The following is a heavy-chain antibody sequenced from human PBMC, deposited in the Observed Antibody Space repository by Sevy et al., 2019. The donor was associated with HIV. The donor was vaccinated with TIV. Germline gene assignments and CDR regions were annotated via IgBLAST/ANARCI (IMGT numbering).Heavy chain of an antibody. CDR3: ARDYYDSSGRGAFDI. CDR1: GYTFTSYY. CDR2: INPSGGST. V-gene: IGHV1-46*01. J-gene: IGHJ3*02. D-gene: IGHD3-22*01. Sequence: ASVKVSCKASGYTFTSYYMHWVRQAPGQGLEWMGIINPSGGSTSYAQKFQGRVTMTRDTSTSTVYMELSSLRSEDTAEYYCARDYYDSSGRGAFDIWGQGTMVTVSS.